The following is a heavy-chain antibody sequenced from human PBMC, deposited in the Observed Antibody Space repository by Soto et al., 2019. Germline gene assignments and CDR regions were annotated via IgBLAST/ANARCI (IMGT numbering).Heavy chain of an antibody. J-gene: IGHJ4*02. D-gene: IGHD3-22*01. CDR2: IDPSGNGT. V-gene: IGHV1-46*01. CDR1: GHTLINYY. Sequence: ASVKVSCKASGHTLINYYMHWVRQAPGQGLDWLGKIDPSGNGTSYAERFQGRITLTSDTSTNTVYVELSSLRSEDTAIYYCAINYYDSSAYLYWGQGTLVTVSS. CDR3: AINYYDSSAYLY.